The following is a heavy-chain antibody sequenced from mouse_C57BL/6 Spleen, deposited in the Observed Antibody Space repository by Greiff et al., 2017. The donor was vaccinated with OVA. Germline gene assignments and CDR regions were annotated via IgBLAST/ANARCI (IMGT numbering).Heavy chain of an antibody. CDR3: ARSGDYGSSSYWYFDV. V-gene: IGHV1-39*01. Sequence: EVKLMESGPELVKPGASVKISCKASGYSFTDYNMNWVKQSNGKSLEWIGVINPNYGTTSYNQKFKGKATLTVDQSSSTAYMQLNSLTSEDSAVYYCARSGDYGSSSYWYFDVWGTGTTVTVSS. CDR1: GYSFTDYN. D-gene: IGHD1-1*01. CDR2: INPNYGTT. J-gene: IGHJ1*03.